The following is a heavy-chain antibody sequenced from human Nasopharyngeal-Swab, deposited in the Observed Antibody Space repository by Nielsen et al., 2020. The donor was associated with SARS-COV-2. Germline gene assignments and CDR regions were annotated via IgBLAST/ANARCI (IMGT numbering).Heavy chain of an antibody. CDR3: ARRYGDFWSGHYFDY. CDR2: IYHSAST. V-gene: IGHV4-38-2*01. D-gene: IGHD3-3*01. J-gene: IGHJ4*02. Sequence: SGTLSLTCAVSGYSISSGYYWGWIRQPPGKGLEWIGCIYHSASTYYNPSLKSRVTISVDTSKNQFFLKLTSVTAADTAVYYCARRYGDFWSGHYFDYWGQGTLVTVSS. CDR1: GYSISSGYY.